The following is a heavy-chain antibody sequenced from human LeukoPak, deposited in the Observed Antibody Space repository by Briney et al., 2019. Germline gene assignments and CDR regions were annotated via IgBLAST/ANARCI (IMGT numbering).Heavy chain of an antibody. D-gene: IGHD6-6*01. V-gene: IGHV4-59*08. CDR3: ARHRAYSSSSPFDY. Sequence: SETLSLTCSVSGGSIRSLYWSGIRQPPGKGLEWIGYIYYTGSTNYNPSLKSRVTMFVDMSKNQFSLRLSSVTAADTAVYYCARHRAYSSSSPFDYWGQGTLVTVSS. J-gene: IGHJ4*02. CDR1: GGSIRSLY. CDR2: IYYTGST.